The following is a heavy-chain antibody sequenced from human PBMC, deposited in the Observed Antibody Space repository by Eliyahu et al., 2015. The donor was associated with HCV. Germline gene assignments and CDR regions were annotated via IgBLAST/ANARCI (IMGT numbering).Heavy chain of an antibody. J-gene: IGHJ3*01. CDR1: GFXFSNYA. CDR2: ISSSGGST. V-gene: IGHV3-23*01. D-gene: IGHD6-19*01. Sequence: EVQLLESGGNLVQPGGSLRLSCAASGFXFSNYAISWVRQAPGKGLEWVSTISSSGGSTFYSDSVKGRFTISRDNSRNTLYLRMNSLRAEDTAVYICAKEHGDSSGWSVAFDVWGQGTMVTVSS. CDR3: AKEHGDSSGWSVAFDV.